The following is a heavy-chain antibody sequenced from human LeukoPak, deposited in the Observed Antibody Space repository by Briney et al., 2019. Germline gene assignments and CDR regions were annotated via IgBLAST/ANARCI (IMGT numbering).Heavy chain of an antibody. J-gene: IGHJ6*03. V-gene: IGHV3-48*04. CDR2: ISSSSSTI. Sequence: GGSLRLSCAASGFTFSSYSMNWVRQAPGKGLESVSYISSSSSTIYYADSVKGRFTISRDNAKNSLYLQMNSLRAEDTAVYYCARVSAGNYYYYYYMDVWGNGTTVTVSS. CDR1: GFTFSSYS. CDR3: ARVSAGNYYYYYYMDV. D-gene: IGHD6-13*01.